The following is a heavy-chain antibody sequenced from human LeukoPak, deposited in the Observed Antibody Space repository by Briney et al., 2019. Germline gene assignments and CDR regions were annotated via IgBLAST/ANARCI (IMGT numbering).Heavy chain of an antibody. D-gene: IGHD2-2*01. CDR2: IYHSGST. CDR3: ARGPYCSSTSCQGTNAFDI. Sequence: SETLSLTCTVSGYSISSGYYWGWIRQPPGKGLEWIGSIYHSGSTYYNPSLKSRVTISVDTSKNQFSLKLSSVTAADTAVYYCARGPYCSSTSCQGTNAFDIWGQGTMVTVSS. J-gene: IGHJ3*02. V-gene: IGHV4-38-2*02. CDR1: GYSISSGYY.